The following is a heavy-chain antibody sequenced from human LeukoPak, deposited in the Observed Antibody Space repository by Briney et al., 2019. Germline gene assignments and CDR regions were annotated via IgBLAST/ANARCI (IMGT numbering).Heavy chain of an antibody. CDR1: GGSISSYY. V-gene: IGHV4-59*01. CDR3: ARARELLRWTTVWFDP. J-gene: IGHJ5*02. Sequence: SETLSLTCTVSGGSISSYYWSWTRQPPGKGLEWIGCIYYGGSTNYNPSFKSRVTISVDTSKNQFSLRLSSVTAADTAVYYCARARELLRWTTVWFDPWGQGTLVTVSS. D-gene: IGHD1-26*01. CDR2: IYYGGST.